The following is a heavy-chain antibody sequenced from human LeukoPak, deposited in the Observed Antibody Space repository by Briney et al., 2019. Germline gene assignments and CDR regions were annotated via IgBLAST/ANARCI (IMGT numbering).Heavy chain of an antibody. V-gene: IGHV4-34*01. CDR2: INHSGTT. J-gene: IGHJ4*02. Sequence: PSETLSLTCAVYGGSFTGYYWSWIRQTPGERLEWIGEINHSGTTKYNPSLKSRVTISVDTSKNQFSLKLSSMTAADTAVYYCARREGRSEYQPSFDSWGQGTLVTVSS. D-gene: IGHD2-2*01. CDR3: ARREGRSEYQPSFDS. CDR1: GGSFTGYY.